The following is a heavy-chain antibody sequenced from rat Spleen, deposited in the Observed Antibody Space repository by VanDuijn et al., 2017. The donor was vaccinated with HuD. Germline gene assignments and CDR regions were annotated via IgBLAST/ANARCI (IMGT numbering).Heavy chain of an antibody. CDR2: IIYDGSRT. CDR1: GFTFNYYW. V-gene: IGHV5-29*01. D-gene: IGHD1-2*01. CDR3: ARGLYSSYIYGVMDA. J-gene: IGHJ4*01. Sequence: EVQLVESGGGLVQPGRSLKLSCVTSGFTFNYYWMTWVRQAPKKGLEWVATIIYDGSRTYYRDSVKGRFTISRDNAKNTQYLQMDSLRSEDTATYYCARGLYSSYIYGVMDAWGQGASVTVSS.